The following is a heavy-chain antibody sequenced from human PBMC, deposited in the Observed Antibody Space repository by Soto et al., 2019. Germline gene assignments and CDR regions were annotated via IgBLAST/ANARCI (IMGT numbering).Heavy chain of an antibody. V-gene: IGHV3-66*01. CDR1: GFTVSSNA. Sequence: EVQLVESGGGLVQPGGSLRLSCAASGFTVSSNAMSWVRQAPGKGLGWVSVIHSGGSTYYAESVKGRFTISRDNSKNTLFFQMNGLRAEDTALYYCARGVAPGTSAPDYWGQGTLVIVSS. D-gene: IGHD6-13*01. CDR2: IHSGGST. J-gene: IGHJ4*02. CDR3: ARGVAPGTSAPDY.